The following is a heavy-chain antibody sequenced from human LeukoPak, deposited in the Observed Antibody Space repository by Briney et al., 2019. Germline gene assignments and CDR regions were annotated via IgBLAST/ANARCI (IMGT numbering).Heavy chain of an antibody. CDR3: ARGVRFGELLSNYFDY. D-gene: IGHD3-10*01. J-gene: IGHJ4*02. CDR2: INHSGST. V-gene: IGHV4-34*01. Sequence: PSETLSLTCAVYGGSFSGYYWSWIRQPPGKGLEWIGEINHSGSTNYNPSLKSRVTISVDTSKNQFPLKLSSVTAADTAVYYCARGVRFGELLSNYFDYWGQGTLVTVSS. CDR1: GGSFSGYY.